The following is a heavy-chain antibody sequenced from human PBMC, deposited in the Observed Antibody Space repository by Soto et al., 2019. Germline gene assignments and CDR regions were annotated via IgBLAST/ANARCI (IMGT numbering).Heavy chain of an antibody. D-gene: IGHD1-26*01. CDR2: ISGSFGTT. V-gene: IGHV3-23*01. CDR1: GFTFGSYA. J-gene: IGHJ4*02. CDR3: AKNKEVGASGWGANFDS. Sequence: GGSLRLSCAASGFTFGSYAMSWVRQSPGKGLQWVSAISGSFGTTYYADSVKGRFTISRDNLKNTLDLQMNSLRAEDTAIYYCAKNKEVGASGWGANFDSWGQGALVTVSS.